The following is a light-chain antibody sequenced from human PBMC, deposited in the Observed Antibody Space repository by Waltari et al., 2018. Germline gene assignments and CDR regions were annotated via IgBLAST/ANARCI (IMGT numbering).Light chain of an antibody. V-gene: IGLV1-47*01. CDR1: SSNIGGNF. CDR2: NTD. J-gene: IGLJ2*01. Sequence: QSVLTQPPSASGTPGQTVTIPCSGTSSNIGGNFGFWYPQLPGSAPRLIIYNTDRRPPGVPDRFSCSKSGTSGSLVISGIRAEDEADYICASWDDSMSVAFGGGTKLTVL. CDR3: ASWDDSMSVA.